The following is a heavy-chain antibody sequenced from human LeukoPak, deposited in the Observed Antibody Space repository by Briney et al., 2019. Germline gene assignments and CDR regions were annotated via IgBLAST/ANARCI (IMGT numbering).Heavy chain of an antibody. V-gene: IGHV3-73*01. Sequence: GGSLRLSCAASGFTFSDSAIHWVRQASGKGLEWVGRIRGKGFSDPPAYAASVKDRFTISRDDSESTAYLQMNSLKAEDTAVYYCTVPQSGGNWFDPWGPGTQVIVSS. CDR3: TVPQSGGNWFDP. J-gene: IGHJ5*02. D-gene: IGHD3-16*01. CDR1: GFTFSDSA. CDR2: IRGKGFSDPP.